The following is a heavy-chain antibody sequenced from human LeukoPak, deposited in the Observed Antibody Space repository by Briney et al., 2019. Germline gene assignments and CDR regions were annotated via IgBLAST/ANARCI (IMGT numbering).Heavy chain of an antibody. CDR1: GGTFSSYA. CDR2: IIPILGIA. Sequence: SVKVSCKASGGTFSSYAISWVRQAPGQGLEWMGRIIPILGIANYAQKFQGRVTITADKSTSTAYMELSSLRSEDTAVYYCATAYYDFWSGRGWFDPWGQGTLVTVSS. J-gene: IGHJ5*02. V-gene: IGHV1-69*04. CDR3: ATAYYDFWSGRGWFDP. D-gene: IGHD3-3*01.